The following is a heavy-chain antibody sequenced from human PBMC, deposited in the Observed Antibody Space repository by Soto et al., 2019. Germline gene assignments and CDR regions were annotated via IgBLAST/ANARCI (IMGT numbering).Heavy chain of an antibody. V-gene: IGHV4-59*01. CDR2: IYYSGST. J-gene: IGHJ4*02. Sequence: SETLSLTCTFSGGFISSYYWSLIRQPPGKGLEWIGYIYYSGSTNYNPSLKSRVTISVDTSKNQFSLKLSSVTAADTAVYYCARVPYGDYAFCDYWGQGTLVTVSS. CDR3: ARVPYGDYAFCDY. CDR1: GGFISSYY. D-gene: IGHD4-17*01.